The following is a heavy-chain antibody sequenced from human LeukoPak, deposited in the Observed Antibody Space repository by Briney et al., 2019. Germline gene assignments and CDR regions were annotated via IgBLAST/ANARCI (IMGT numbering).Heavy chain of an antibody. CDR2: ISSGTSTI. Sequence: GGSLRLSCAASGFAFSYHSMNWVRLAPGKGLEWLSYISSGTSTIYYADSVKGRFTISRDNAKNSLYLQMNSLRAEDTAVYYCVRGSPASGVVVYYYYYLDVWGKGTTVTVSS. V-gene: IGHV3-48*01. CDR1: GFAFSYHS. D-gene: IGHD3-3*01. CDR3: VRGSPASGVVVYYYYYLDV. J-gene: IGHJ6*03.